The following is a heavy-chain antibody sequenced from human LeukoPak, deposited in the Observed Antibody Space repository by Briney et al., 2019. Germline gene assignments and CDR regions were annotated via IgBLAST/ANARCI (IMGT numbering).Heavy chain of an antibody. Sequence: GGSLRLSCAASGFTFSTYRMNWVRQAPGKGLEWVSCISSSGSTIYYADSVKGRFTISRDNAKNSLYLQMNSLRAEDTAVYYCARLSGGSWTPYYFDYWGQGTLVTVSS. CDR3: ARLSGGSWTPYYFDY. CDR2: ISSSGSTI. V-gene: IGHV3-48*04. CDR1: GFTFSTYR. D-gene: IGHD2-15*01. J-gene: IGHJ4*02.